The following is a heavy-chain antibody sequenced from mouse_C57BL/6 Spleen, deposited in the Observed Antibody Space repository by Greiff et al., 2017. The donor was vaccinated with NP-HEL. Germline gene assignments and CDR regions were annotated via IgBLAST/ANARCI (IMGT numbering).Heavy chain of an antibody. CDR1: GFTFSSYA. J-gene: IGHJ2*01. CDR3: ARAITTVVDPYYFDY. D-gene: IGHD1-1*01. Sequence: DVQLVESGGGLVKPGGSLKLSCAASGFTFSSYAMSWVRQTPEKRLEWVATISDGGSYTYYPDNVKGRFTISRDNAKNNLYLQMSHLKSEDTAMYYCARAITTVVDPYYFDYWGQGTTLTVSS. V-gene: IGHV5-4*01. CDR2: ISDGGSYT.